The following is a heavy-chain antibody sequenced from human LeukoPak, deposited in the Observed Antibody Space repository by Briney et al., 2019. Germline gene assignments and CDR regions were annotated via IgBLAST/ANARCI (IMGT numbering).Heavy chain of an antibody. Sequence: ASVKVSCKASGYTFTGYYMHWVRQAPGQGLEWMGWINPNSGGTNYAQKFQGRVTMTGDTSISTAYMELSRLRSDDTAVYYCARDNYSSGWYSGSGWFDPWGQGTLVTVSS. CDR3: ARDNYSSGWYSGSGWFDP. V-gene: IGHV1-2*02. CDR1: GYTFTGYY. D-gene: IGHD6-19*01. J-gene: IGHJ5*02. CDR2: INPNSGGT.